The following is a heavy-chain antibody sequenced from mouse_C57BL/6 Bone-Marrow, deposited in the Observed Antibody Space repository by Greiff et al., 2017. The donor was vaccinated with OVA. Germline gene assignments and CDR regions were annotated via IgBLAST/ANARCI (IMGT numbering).Heavy chain of an antibody. CDR1: GFTFSDYG. CDR2: ISNLAYSI. V-gene: IGHV5-15*01. J-gene: IGHJ4*01. Sequence: DVQLVESGGGLVQPGGSLKLSCAASGFTFSDYGMAWVRQAPRKGPEWVAFISNLAYSIYYADTVTGRFTISRENAKNTLYLEMSSLRSEDTAMYYCARHHYYGSSYYAMDYWGQGTSVTVSS. CDR3: ARHHYYGSSYYAMDY. D-gene: IGHD1-1*01.